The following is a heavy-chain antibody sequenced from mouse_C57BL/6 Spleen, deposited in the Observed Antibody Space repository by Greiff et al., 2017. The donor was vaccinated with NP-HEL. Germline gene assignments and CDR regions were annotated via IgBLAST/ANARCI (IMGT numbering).Heavy chain of an antibody. Sequence: EVKLQESGGGLVKPGGSLKLSCAASGFTFSSYAMSWVRQTPEKRLEWVATISDGGSYTYYPDNVKGRFTISRDNAKNNLYLQMSHLKSEDTAMYYCARDDYGSRNWYFDVWGTGTTVTVSS. CDR3: ARDDYGSRNWYFDV. CDR1: GFTFSSYA. V-gene: IGHV5-4*01. D-gene: IGHD1-1*01. CDR2: ISDGGSYT. J-gene: IGHJ1*03.